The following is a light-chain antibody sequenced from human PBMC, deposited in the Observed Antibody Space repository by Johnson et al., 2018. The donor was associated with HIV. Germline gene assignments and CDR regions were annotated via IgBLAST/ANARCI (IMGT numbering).Light chain of an antibody. J-gene: IGLJ1*01. V-gene: IGLV1-51*01. Sequence: QSLLTQPPSVSAAPGQKVTISCSGSGSNIGNNYVSWYQQLPGTAPKLLIYDNNKRPSGIPDRFSGSKSGTSATLGITGLQTGDEADYYCGTWDSSLSAGPLYVFGTGTKVTVL. CDR2: DNN. CDR1: GSNIGNNY. CDR3: GTWDSSLSAGPLYV.